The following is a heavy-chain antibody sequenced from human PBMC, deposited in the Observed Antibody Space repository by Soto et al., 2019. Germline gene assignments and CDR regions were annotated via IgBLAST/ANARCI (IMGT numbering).Heavy chain of an antibody. CDR1: GGTFSSYA. CDR3: ARDRVNIVVVTAHYYGMDV. CDR2: IIPIFGTA. V-gene: IGHV1-69*01. Sequence: QVQLVQSGAEVKKPGSSVKVSYKASGGTFSSYAISWVRQAPGQGLEWMGGIIPIFGTANYAQKFQGRVTITADESTSTAYMELSSLRSEDTAVYYCARDRVNIVVVTAHYYGMDVWGQGTTVTVSS. D-gene: IGHD2-21*02. J-gene: IGHJ6*02.